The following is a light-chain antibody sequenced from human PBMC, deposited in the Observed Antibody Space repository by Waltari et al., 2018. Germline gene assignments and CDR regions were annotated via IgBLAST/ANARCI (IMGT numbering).Light chain of an antibody. CDR3: SSYTSSSTRV. CDR1: SSDVGGYNY. CDR2: DVS. J-gene: IGLJ2*01. Sequence: QSALTQPASVSGSPGQSITISCTGTSSDVGGYNYVSWYQQHPGKAPKLKIYDVSNRPSGVSNRFSVSKSGNTASLTISGRQAEDEADYYCSSYTSSSTRVFGGGTKLTVL. V-gene: IGLV2-14*03.